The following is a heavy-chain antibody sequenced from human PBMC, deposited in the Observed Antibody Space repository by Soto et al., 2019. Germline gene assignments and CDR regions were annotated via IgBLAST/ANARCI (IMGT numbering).Heavy chain of an antibody. J-gene: IGHJ6*02. D-gene: IGHD3-3*01. Sequence: GKGLEWMGGFDPEDGETIYAQKFQGRVTMTEDTSTDTAYMELSSLRSEDTAVYYCATGAYYDFWSGYYTGYYGMDVWGQGTTVTVSS. CDR3: ATGAYYDFWSGYYTGYYGMDV. CDR2: FDPEDGET. V-gene: IGHV1-24*01.